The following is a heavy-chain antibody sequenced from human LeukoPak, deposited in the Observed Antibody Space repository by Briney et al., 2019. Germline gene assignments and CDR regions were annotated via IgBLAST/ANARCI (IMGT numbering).Heavy chain of an antibody. CDR1: GFTFSGYA. CDR3: AKSHTMIVVVGAFDI. D-gene: IGHD3-22*01. J-gene: IGHJ3*02. CDR2: ISYDGSNK. V-gene: IGHV3-30-3*02. Sequence: PGGSLRLSCAASGFTFSGYAMHWVRQAPGKGLEWVAVISYDGSNKYYADSVKGRFTISRDNSKNTLYLQMNSLRAEDTAVYYCAKSHTMIVVVGAFDIWGQGTMVTVSS.